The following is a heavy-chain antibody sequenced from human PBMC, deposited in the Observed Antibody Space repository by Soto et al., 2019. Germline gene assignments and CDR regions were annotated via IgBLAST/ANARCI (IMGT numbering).Heavy chain of an antibody. CDR3: ARQPLYCSGGSCYPFYYYYYMDV. V-gene: IGHV4-39*01. J-gene: IGHJ6*03. CDR1: GGSISSSSYY. Sequence: QLQLQESGPGLVKPSETLSLTCTVSGGSISSSSYYWGWIRQPPGKGLEWIGSIYYSGSTYYNPSLKSRVTISVDTSKNQFSLKLSSVTAADMAVYYCARQPLYCSGGSCYPFYYYYYMDVWGKGTTVTVSS. D-gene: IGHD2-15*01. CDR2: IYYSGST.